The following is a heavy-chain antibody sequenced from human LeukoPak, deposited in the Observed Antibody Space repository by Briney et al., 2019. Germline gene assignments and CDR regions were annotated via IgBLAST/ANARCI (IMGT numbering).Heavy chain of an antibody. CDR2: VYSVGNS. J-gene: IGHJ4*02. D-gene: IGHD3-10*01. Sequence: SETLSLTCTVSGASLSLYYWAWIRQPPGKGLEWIGTVYSVGNSYENPSLKRRVTISIDSSKNQFSLKLTSLSAADTAVYYCGRAGGGYYGSGSLDSWGQGSLVTVSS. CDR1: GASLSLYY. V-gene: IGHV4-39*07. CDR3: GRAGGGYYGSGSLDS.